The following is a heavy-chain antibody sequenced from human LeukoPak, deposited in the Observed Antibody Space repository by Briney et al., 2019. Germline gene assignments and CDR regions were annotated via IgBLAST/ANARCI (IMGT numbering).Heavy chain of an antibody. CDR1: GGSISSSSYY. D-gene: IGHD2-21*02. V-gene: IGHV4-39*07. CDR2: IYYGGST. CDR3: AGAYCGGDCYSGRAFDI. Sequence: SETLSLTCTVSGGSISSSSYYWGWIRQPPGKGLEWIGNIYYGGSTYYNPSLKSRVTISVDTSKNQFSLKLSSVTAADTAVYYCAGAYCGGDCYSGRAFDIWGQGTMVTVSS. J-gene: IGHJ3*02.